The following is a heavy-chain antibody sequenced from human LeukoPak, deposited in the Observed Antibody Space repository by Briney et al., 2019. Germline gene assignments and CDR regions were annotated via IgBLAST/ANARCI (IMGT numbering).Heavy chain of an antibody. J-gene: IGHJ6*03. V-gene: IGHV1-8*01. CDR2: MNPNSGNT. CDR1: GYTFTSYD. D-gene: IGHD1-26*01. Sequence: VASVKVSCKASGYTFTSYDINWVRQATGQGLEWMGWMNPNSGNTGYAQKFQGRVTMTRNTSISTAYMELSSLRSEDTAVHYCARAKRELPSYYYYMDVWGKGTTVTVSS. CDR3: ARAKRELPSYYYYMDV.